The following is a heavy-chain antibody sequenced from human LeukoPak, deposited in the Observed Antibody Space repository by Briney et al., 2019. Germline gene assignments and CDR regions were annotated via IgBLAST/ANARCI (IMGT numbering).Heavy chain of an antibody. CDR3: ARGVPTILVVAGSYFGY. J-gene: IGHJ4*02. CDR2: NNPSGGST. CDR1: GYTFTSYY. D-gene: IGHD6-19*01. Sequence: GASVKVSCKVSGYTFTSYYMHWVRQAPGQGLEWMGINNPSGGSTSYAQKFQGRVTMTRDTSTSTVYMELSSLRSENTAVYYCARGVPTILVVAGSYFGYWGQGTLVTVSS. V-gene: IGHV1-46*01.